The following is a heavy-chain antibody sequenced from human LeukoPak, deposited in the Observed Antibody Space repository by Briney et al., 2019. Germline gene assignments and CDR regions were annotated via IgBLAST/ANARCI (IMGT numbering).Heavy chain of an antibody. J-gene: IGHJ4*02. CDR2: ISGSGGST. Sequence: GGSLRLSRAASGFTFSSYAMSWVRQAPGKGLEWVSAISGSGGSTYYADSVKGRFTISRDNSKNTLYLQMNSLRAEDTAVYYCAKDPRNSGSYYWGQGTLVTVSS. CDR1: GFTFSSYA. D-gene: IGHD1-26*01. CDR3: AKDPRNSGSYY. V-gene: IGHV3-23*01.